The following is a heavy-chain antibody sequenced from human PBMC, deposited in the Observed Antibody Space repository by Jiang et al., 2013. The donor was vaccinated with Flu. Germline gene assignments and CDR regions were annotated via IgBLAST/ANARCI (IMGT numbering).Heavy chain of an antibody. CDR1: GYTLTELS. V-gene: IGHV1-24*01. Sequence: GAEVKKPGASVKVSCKVSGYTLTELSMHWVRQAPGKGLEWMGGFDPEDGETIYAQKFQGRVTMTEDTSTDTAYMELSSLRSEDTAVYYCATVLAYGFGEEGGYYYYGMDVWGQGTTVTVSS. D-gene: IGHD3-10*01. CDR2: FDPEDGET. CDR3: ATVLAYGFGEEGGYYYYGMDV. J-gene: IGHJ6*02.